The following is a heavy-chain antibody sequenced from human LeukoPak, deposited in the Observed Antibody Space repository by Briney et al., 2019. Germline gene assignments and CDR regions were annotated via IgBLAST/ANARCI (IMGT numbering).Heavy chain of an antibody. J-gene: IGHJ4*02. CDR1: GVSISSGSYY. D-gene: IGHD5-12*01. V-gene: IGHV4-61*02. CDR3: ARAFGRSGYDIDY. CDR2: IYTSGST. Sequence: PSETLSLTCTVSGVSISSGSYYWSWIRQPAGKGLEWIGRIYTSGSTNYNPSLKSRVTISVDTSKNQFSLKLSSVTAADTAVYYCARAFGRSGYDIDYWGQGTLVTVSS.